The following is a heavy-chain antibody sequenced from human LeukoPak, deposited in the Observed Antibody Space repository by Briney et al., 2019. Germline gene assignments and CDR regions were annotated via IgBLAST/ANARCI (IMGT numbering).Heavy chain of an antibody. CDR3: AKGYCSAWTPFHY. Sequence: HSGGSLTLSCAASGLILRGHAMSWVRQAPGKGLEWVSGIGDSGEIERYADSVKGRFTITRDNFRNTVYLEMRSLRPEDTAVYYCAKGYCSAWTPFHYWGQATQVTVSS. V-gene: IGHV3-23*01. CDR1: GLILRGHA. J-gene: IGHJ4*02. D-gene: IGHD2-15*01. CDR2: IGDSGEIE.